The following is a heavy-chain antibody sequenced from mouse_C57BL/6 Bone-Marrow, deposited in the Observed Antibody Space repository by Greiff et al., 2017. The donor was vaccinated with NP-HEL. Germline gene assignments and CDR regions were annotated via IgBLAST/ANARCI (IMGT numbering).Heavy chain of an antibody. CDR3: TLPWYLRRGWYFDV. CDR1: GFTFSNYW. V-gene: IGHV6-3*01. J-gene: IGHJ1*03. CDR2: IRLKSDNYAT. Sequence: EVKLMESGGGLVQPGGSMKLSCVASGFTFSNYWMNWVRQSPEKGLEWVAQIRLKSDNYATHYAESVKGRFTISRDDSKSSVYLQMNNLRAEDTGIYYCTLPWYLRRGWYFDVWGTGTTVTVSS. D-gene: IGHD2-1*01.